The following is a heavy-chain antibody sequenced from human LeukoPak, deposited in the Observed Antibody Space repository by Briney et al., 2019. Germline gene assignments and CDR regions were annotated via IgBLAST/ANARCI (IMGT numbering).Heavy chain of an antibody. CDR2: IWYDGSNK. V-gene: IGHV3-33*01. CDR3: AREWRVEVVPAAIDY. D-gene: IGHD2-2*01. Sequence: GGSLRLSCAASGFTFSSYGMHWVRQAPGKGLEWVAVIWYDGSNKYYADSVKGRFTISRDNSKNTLYLQMNSLRAEDTAVYYCAREWRVEVVPAAIDYWGQGTLVTVSS. J-gene: IGHJ4*02. CDR1: GFTFSSYG.